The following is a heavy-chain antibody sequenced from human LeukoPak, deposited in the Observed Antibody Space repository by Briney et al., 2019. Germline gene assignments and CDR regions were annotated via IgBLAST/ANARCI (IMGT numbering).Heavy chain of an antibody. D-gene: IGHD3-3*01. V-gene: IGHV1-18*01. CDR3: AGVSLRGSWEWLPTPY. CDR1: GYTFTSYG. Sequence: ASVKVSCKASGYTFTSYGISWVRQAPGQGLEWMGWISAYNGNTNYAQKLQGRVTMTTDTSTSTAYMELRSLRSDDTAVYYCAGVSLRGSWEWLPTPYWGQGTLVTVSS. J-gene: IGHJ4*02. CDR2: ISAYNGNT.